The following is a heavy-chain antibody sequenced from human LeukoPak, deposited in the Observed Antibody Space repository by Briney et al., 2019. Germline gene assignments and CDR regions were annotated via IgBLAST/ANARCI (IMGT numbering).Heavy chain of an antibody. J-gene: IGHJ4*02. CDR3: ARSALSGTGYFDY. CDR2: INPNDGGT. CDR1: GYTFITHY. V-gene: IGHV1-46*01. Sequence: ASVKVSCKASGYTFITHYMHWVRQAPGQGLEWMGIINPNDGGTAYAQKFRGRVSMTGDTSTRTVYMELTSPISEDTAVYYCARSALSGTGYFDYWGQGTLVTVSS. D-gene: IGHD1-1*01.